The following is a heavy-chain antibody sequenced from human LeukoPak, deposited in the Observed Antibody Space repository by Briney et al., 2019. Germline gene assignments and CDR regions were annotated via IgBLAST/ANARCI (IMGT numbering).Heavy chain of an antibody. D-gene: IGHD3-22*01. CDR2: IIPIFGTA. V-gene: IGHV1-69*13. CDR3: ARDFDSSGYYYFNPAPTGY. J-gene: IGHJ4*02. CDR1: GYTFTSYG. Sequence: ASVKVSCKASGYTFTSYGISWVRQAPGQGLEWMGGIIPIFGTANYAQKFQGRVTITADESTSTAYMELSSLRSEDTAVYYCARDFDSSGYYYFNPAPTGYWGQGTLVTVSS.